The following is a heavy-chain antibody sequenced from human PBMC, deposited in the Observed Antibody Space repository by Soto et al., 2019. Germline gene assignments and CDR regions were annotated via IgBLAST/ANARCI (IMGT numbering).Heavy chain of an antibody. J-gene: IGHJ5*02. D-gene: IGHD6-19*01. V-gene: IGHV1-3*01. CDR1: GYTFTSYA. CDR2: INAGNGNT. CDR3: ARGPSIAVAGNWFDP. Sequence: AASVKVSCKASGYTFTSYAMHWVRQAPGQRLEWMGWINAGNGNTKYSQKFQGRVTITRDTSASTAYMELSSLRSEDTAVYYCARGPSIAVAGNWFDPWGQGTLVTVSS.